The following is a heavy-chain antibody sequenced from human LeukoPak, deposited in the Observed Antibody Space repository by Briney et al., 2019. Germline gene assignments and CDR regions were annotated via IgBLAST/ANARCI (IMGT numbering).Heavy chain of an antibody. CDR1: GFTFSSYW. J-gene: IGHJ5*02. D-gene: IGHD2-2*01. CDR3: ARDPYYCSSTSCYAGWFDP. CDR2: INSDGSST. Sequence: GGSLRLSCAASGFTFSSYWVHWVRQAPGKGLVWVSRINSDGSSTSYADSVKGRFTISRDNAKNTLYLQMNSLRAEDMAVYYCARDPYYCSSTSCYAGWFDPWGQGTLVTVSS. V-gene: IGHV3-74*01.